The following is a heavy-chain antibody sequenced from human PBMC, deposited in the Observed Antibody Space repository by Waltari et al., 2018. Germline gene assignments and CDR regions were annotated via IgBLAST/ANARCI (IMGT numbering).Heavy chain of an antibody. CDR1: GGSISSYY. CDR2: IYYSGST. V-gene: IGHV4-59*01. J-gene: IGHJ4*02. CDR3: ASVNSSGWYYFDY. Sequence: QVQLQESGPGLVKPSETLSLTCPVSGGSISSYYWSWIRQPPGKGLEWIGYIYYSGSTNYNPSLKSRVTISVDTSKNQFSLKLSSVTAADTAVYYCASVNSSGWYYFDYWGQGTLVTVSS. D-gene: IGHD6-19*01.